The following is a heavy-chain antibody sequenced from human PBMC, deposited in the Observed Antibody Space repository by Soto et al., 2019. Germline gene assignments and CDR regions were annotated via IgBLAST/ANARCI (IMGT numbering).Heavy chain of an antibody. CDR1: GFTVSSNY. CDR3: ARVGRGYYYYFDY. Sequence: EVQLVESGGGLIQPGGSLRLSCAASGFTVSSNYMSWVRQAPGKGLEWVSVIYNGGTTYYADSVKGRFTISRDISKNPLCLQMNSLRPEDTAVYYCARVGRGYYYYFDYWGQGTLVTVSS. J-gene: IGHJ4*02. V-gene: IGHV3-53*01. CDR2: IYNGGTT. D-gene: IGHD3-22*01.